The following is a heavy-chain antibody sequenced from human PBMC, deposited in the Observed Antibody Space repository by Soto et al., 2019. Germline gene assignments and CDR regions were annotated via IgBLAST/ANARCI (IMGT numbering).Heavy chain of an antibody. D-gene: IGHD6-13*01. V-gene: IGHV4-59*08. J-gene: IGHJ4*02. CDR2: IYYSGST. Sequence: SSETLSLTCTVSGGSISSYYWSWIRQPPGKGLEWIGYIYYSGSTNYNPSLKSRVTISVDTSKNQFSLKLSSVTAADTAVYYCAGSSSWTEQHNFDYWGQGTLVTVSS. CDR3: AGSSSWTEQHNFDY. CDR1: GGSISSYY.